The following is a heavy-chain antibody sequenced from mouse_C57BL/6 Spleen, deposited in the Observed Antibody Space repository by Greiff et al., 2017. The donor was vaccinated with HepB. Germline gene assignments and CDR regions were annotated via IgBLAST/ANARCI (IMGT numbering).Heavy chain of an antibody. CDR3: ARSDYGRGYFDY. V-gene: IGHV1-82*01. Sequence: QVQLQQSGPELVKPGASVKISCKASGYAFSSSWMNWVKQRPGKGLEWIGRIYPGDGDTNYNGKFKGKATLTADKSSSTAYMQLSSLTSEDSAVYFCARSDYGRGYFDYWGQGTTLTVSS. J-gene: IGHJ2*01. CDR1: GYAFSSSW. D-gene: IGHD1-1*01. CDR2: IYPGDGDT.